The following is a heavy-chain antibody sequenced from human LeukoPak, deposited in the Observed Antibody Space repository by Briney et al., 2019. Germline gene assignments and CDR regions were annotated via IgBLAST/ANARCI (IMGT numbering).Heavy chain of an antibody. V-gene: IGHV1-8*03. CDR2: MNPNSCNT. D-gene: IGHD2-2*01. J-gene: IGHJ3*02. CDR1: GYTFTSYD. Sequence: GASVKVSSKASGYTFTSYDINWVRQATGQGLEWMGWMNPNSCNTGYAQKFQGRVTITRNTSISTAYMELSCLRSEDTAVYYCARVVPAPSSGAFDIWGQGTMVTVSS. CDR3: ARVVPAPSSGAFDI.